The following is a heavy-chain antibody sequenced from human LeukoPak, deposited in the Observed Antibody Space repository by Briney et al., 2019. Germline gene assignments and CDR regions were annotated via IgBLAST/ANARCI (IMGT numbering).Heavy chain of an antibody. D-gene: IGHD3-3*01. CDR3: ARDRDLRFFFY. Sequence: ASVKVSFKASGYTFTIYGISWVRQAPGQGLEWMGWISANNGNTNYAQKLQGRVTMTADTSTSTAYMELRSLRSDDTAVYYCARDRDLRFFFYWGQGTLVTVSS. V-gene: IGHV1-18*01. J-gene: IGHJ4*02. CDR2: ISANNGNT. CDR1: GYTFTIYG.